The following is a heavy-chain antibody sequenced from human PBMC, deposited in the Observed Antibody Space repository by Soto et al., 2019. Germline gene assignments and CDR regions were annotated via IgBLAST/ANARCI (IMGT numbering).Heavy chain of an antibody. CDR2: TTDTDGDR. CDR3: ARDWDGYLRVHYYGMDV. Sequence: PGGSLRLSCVASGITFRSRAMSWVRQAPGEGLEWVSVTTDTDGDRKYADSVRGRFTISRDNSKNTLYLQMNSLRAEDTAVYYCARDWDGYLRVHYYGMDVWGQGTTVTVSS. J-gene: IGHJ6*02. D-gene: IGHD5-12*01. CDR1: GITFRSRA. V-gene: IGHV3-23*01.